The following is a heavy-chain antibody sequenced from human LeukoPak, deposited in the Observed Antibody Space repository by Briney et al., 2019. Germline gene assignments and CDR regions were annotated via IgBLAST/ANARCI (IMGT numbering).Heavy chain of an antibody. CDR3: ARETPLRGDSSGPRRFDP. D-gene: IGHD3-22*01. CDR1: GGSISSYY. Sequence: PSETLSLTCTVSGGSISSYYWSWIRQPAGKGLEWIGRIYTSGSTNYNPSLKSRVTMSVDTSKNQFSLKLSSVTAADTAVYYCARETPLRGDSSGPRRFDPWGQGTLVTVSS. V-gene: IGHV4-4*07. J-gene: IGHJ5*02. CDR2: IYTSGST.